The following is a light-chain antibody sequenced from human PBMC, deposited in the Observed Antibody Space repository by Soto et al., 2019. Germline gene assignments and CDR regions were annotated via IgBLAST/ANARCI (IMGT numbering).Light chain of an antibody. CDR2: EAS. CDR1: QSIFTW. J-gene: IGKJ2*01. Sequence: DIQMTQFPSTLSASIGDRVTITCRASQSIFTWLAWYQQKPGKAPRLLMYEASTLESGVPSRFSGSGFGTEFTLSISSLQRDDSATYYCQQFYTYPYTFGQGTKVEIK. V-gene: IGKV1-5*03. CDR3: QQFYTYPYT.